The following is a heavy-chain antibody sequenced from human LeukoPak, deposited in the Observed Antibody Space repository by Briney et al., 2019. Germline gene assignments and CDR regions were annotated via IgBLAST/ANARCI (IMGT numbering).Heavy chain of an antibody. J-gene: IGHJ3*02. CDR3: ASFAPYDVFDI. V-gene: IGHV3-23*01. CDR1: GFTFATYA. CDR2: ISNNGDNT. Sequence: GGSLRLSCTASGFTFATYAMSWVRQAPGKGLEWVSTISNNGDNTYYADSVKGRFAISRDNSKNTLYLHMNSLRAEDTAVYYCASFAPYDVFDIWGQGTIVTVSS.